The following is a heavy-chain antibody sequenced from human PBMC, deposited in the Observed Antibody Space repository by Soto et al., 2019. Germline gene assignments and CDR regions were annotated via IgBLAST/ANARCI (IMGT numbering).Heavy chain of an antibody. Sequence: LRLSCATSGFPFNDYYMTWIRQAPGKGLEWLSHISPKSTFRNYADSVKGRFTISRDNTESSLFLQMNSLGVDDTAVYSCVRGGGGGLFEHWGQGVLVTVSS. D-gene: IGHD2-21*01. J-gene: IGHJ4*02. CDR2: ISPKSTFR. CDR3: VRGGGGGLFEH. V-gene: IGHV3-11*06. CDR1: GFPFNDYY.